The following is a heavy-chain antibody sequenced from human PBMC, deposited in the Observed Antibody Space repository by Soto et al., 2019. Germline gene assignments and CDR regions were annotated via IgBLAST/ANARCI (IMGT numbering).Heavy chain of an antibody. D-gene: IGHD2-2*01. Sequence: SETLSLTCIVSGDSISSNGHHWGWIRQPPGKGLEWIGSTSYSGNTHYNPSLQSRVTISIDTSKNQLSLKLSSVTAADTAVYYCARLGEYYQSLDPWGPGTLVTVSS. CDR3: ARLGEYYQSLDP. J-gene: IGHJ5*02. CDR1: GDSISSNGHH. CDR2: TSYSGNT. V-gene: IGHV4-39*01.